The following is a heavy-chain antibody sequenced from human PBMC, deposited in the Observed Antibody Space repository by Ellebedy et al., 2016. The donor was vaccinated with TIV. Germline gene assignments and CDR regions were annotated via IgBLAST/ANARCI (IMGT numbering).Heavy chain of an antibody. CDR1: GFSFSNYY. CDR2: ISASSGTI. Sequence: GGSLRLSXAASGFSFSNYYMTWMRQAPGKGLEWVSYISASSGTIYYADSVKGRFTISRDNPKNSLYLHINSLRAEDTAVYYCVREGVSVTTTSGRFEPWGQGTLVTVSS. CDR3: VREGVSVTTTSGRFEP. V-gene: IGHV3-11*01. J-gene: IGHJ5*02. D-gene: IGHD1-26*01.